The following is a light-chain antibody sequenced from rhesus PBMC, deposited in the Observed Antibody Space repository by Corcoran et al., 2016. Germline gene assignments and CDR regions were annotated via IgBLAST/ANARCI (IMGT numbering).Light chain of an antibody. V-gene: IGKV3-24*03. CDR1: QRVRSF. J-gene: IGKJ3*01. CDR2: GAS. CDR3: LQSTNWPT. Sequence: EIVMTQSPATSALSPGERATLSCRASQRVRSFLAWYQQKPGQAPRLLIYGASTRATGPPDRFSGSGSGTRFTLAISSLEPEDVGVYFCLQSTNWPTFGPGTKLEIK.